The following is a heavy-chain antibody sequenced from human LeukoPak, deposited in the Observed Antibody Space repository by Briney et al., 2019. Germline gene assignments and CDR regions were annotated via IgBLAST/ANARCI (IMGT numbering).Heavy chain of an antibody. J-gene: IGHJ6*03. CDR3: AKDPTLTGYYYYYMDV. Sequence: PGGSLRLSCAASGFTFSSYGMHWVRQAPGKGLEWVAFIRYDGSNKYYADSVKGRFTISRDNSKNTLYLQMNSLRAEDTAVYYCAKDPTLTGYYYYYMDVWGKGTTVTISS. D-gene: IGHD3-16*01. V-gene: IGHV3-30*02. CDR2: IRYDGSNK. CDR1: GFTFSSYG.